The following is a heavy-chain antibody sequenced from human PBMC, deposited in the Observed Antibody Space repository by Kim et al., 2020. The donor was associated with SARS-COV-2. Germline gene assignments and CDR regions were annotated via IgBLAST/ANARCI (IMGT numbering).Heavy chain of an antibody. Sequence: SVKVSCKASGGTFSSYAISWVRQAPGQGLEWMGGSIPIFGTANYAQKFQGRVTITADESTSTAYMELSSLRSEDTAVYYCARGIEMATIRAYDAFDIWGRGTMVTVSS. CDR3: ARGIEMATIRAYDAFDI. CDR1: GGTFSSYA. D-gene: IGHD5-12*01. CDR2: SIPIFGTA. V-gene: IGHV1-69*13. J-gene: IGHJ3*02.